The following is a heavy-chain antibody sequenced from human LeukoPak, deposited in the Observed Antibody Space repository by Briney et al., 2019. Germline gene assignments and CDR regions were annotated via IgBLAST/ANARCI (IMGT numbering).Heavy chain of an antibody. Sequence: PGGSLRLSCAASGFTFSSYAMSWVRQAPGKGLEWVSAISGSGGSTYYADSVKGRFTISRDNSKNTLYLQMNSLRAEDTAVYYCARGYSSSWYEYYFDYWGQGTLVTVSS. V-gene: IGHV3-23*01. CDR2: ISGSGGST. J-gene: IGHJ4*02. D-gene: IGHD6-13*01. CDR3: ARGYSSSWYEYYFDY. CDR1: GFTFSSYA.